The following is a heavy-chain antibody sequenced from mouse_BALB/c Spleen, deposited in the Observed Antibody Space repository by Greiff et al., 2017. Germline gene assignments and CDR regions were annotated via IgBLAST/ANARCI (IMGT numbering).Heavy chain of an antibody. CDR1: GYTFTSYY. CDR3: TRSGYDYDGDWFAY. J-gene: IGHJ3*01. CDR2: INPSNGGT. Sequence: QVQLKQPGAELVKPGASVKLSCKASGYTFTSYYMYWVKQRPGQGLEWIGGINPSNGGTNFNEKFKSKATLTVDKSSSTAYMQLSSLTSEDSAVYYCTRSGYDYDGDWFAYWGQGTLVTVSA. D-gene: IGHD2-4*01. V-gene: IGHV1S81*02.